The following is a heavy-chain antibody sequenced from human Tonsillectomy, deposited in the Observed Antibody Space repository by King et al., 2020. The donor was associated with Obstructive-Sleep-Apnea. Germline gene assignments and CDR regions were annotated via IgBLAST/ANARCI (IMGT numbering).Heavy chain of an antibody. V-gene: IGHV3-74*01. D-gene: IGHD1-26*01. J-gene: IGHJ3*01. CDR1: GFTFSYHW. CDR2: IDGDGSTA. CDR3: ARGGANTFDV. Sequence: VQLVESGGGLIQPGGSLKLSCTASGFTFSYHWMHWVRQAPGKGLVWVSHIDGDGSTATYADSVRGRFTISRDNAKNTLYLQMNSLRAEETAAYFCARGGANTFDVWGRGTMVTVSS.